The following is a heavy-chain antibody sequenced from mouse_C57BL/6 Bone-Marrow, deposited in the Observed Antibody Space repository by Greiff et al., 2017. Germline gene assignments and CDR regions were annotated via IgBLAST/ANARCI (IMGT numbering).Heavy chain of an antibody. CDR3: GGYLLCWYFEV. J-gene: IGHJ1*03. CDR1: GYTFTSYG. CDR2: IYPRSGNT. Sequence: VKLMESGAELARPGASVKLSCKASGYTFTSYGISWVKQRTGQGLEWIGGIYPRSGNTYYNEKFKGKATLTVDKSSSTAYMELRILTSEDSAVYFCGGYLLCWYFEVWGTGTAVTVSS. D-gene: IGHD2-2*01. V-gene: IGHV1-81*01.